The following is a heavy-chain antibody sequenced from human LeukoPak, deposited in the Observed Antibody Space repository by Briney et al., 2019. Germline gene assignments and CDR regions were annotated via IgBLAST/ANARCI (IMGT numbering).Heavy chain of an antibody. J-gene: IGHJ3*02. V-gene: IGHV4-61*02. CDR3: ARRQPGDAFDI. CDR2: IHASGST. CDR1: GGSISSGSYY. D-gene: IGHD3-10*01. Sequence: PSETPSLTCTVSGGSISSGSYYWSWIRQPAGEGLEWIGRIHASGSTNYNPSLKSRVTILLDTSKNQISLKLSSVTAADTAVYYCARRQPGDAFDIWGQGTMVTVSS.